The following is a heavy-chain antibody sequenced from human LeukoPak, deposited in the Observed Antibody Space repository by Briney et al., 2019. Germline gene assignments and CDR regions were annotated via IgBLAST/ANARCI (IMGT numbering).Heavy chain of an antibody. Sequence: GGSLRLSCAASAFTFSNYWMHWVRQTPGKGLVWVARIDSDGTTATYADSVKGRFTISRDNAKNTLYLQMNGLRAEDTALYYCARMKMVRGAPWGFDYWGQGTLVSVSS. V-gene: IGHV3-74*01. J-gene: IGHJ4*02. CDR2: IDSDGTTA. D-gene: IGHD3-10*01. CDR1: AFTFSNYW. CDR3: ARMKMVRGAPWGFDY.